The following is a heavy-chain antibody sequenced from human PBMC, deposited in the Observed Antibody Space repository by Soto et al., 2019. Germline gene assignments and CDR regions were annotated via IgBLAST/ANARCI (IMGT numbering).Heavy chain of an antibody. D-gene: IGHD3-3*02. CDR1: GYSFFSYY. Sequence: ASVKVSCKASGYSFFSYYIHWVRQAPGQGLEWMGRFLASGGNTFYAQRFRGRVSMTRDTSSTNTVSLELTSLTSDDTAVYYCARGGATIFGVIDSWGPGTRVTVSS. V-gene: IGHV1-46*01. J-gene: IGHJ4*02. CDR2: FLASGGNT. CDR3: ARGGATIFGVIDS.